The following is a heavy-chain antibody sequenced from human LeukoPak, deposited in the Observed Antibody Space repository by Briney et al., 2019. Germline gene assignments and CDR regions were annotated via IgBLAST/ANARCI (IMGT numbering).Heavy chain of an antibody. V-gene: IGHV1-8*01. D-gene: IGHD2-15*01. CDR1: GYTFTSYD. CDR3: ARGVVVVAAFEFDY. CDR2: MNPNSGNT. Sequence: ASVKVSCKASGYTFTSYDINWVRQATGQGLEWMGWMNPNSGNTGYAQKFQGRVTMTRNTSISTAYMELSSLRSEDTAVYYCARGVVVVAAFEFDYWGQGTLVTVSP. J-gene: IGHJ4*02.